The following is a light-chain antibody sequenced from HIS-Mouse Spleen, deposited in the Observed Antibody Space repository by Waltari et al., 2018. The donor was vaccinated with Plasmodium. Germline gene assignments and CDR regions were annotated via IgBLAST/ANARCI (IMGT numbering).Light chain of an antibody. CDR3: YSTDSSGNHRV. CDR2: EDS. J-gene: IGLJ3*02. CDR1: ALPQKY. Sequence: SYELTQPPSVSVSPGQTARITCSGDALPQKYAYWYQQKSGQAPVLVIYEDSKRPSGIPERFSGSSSGTMATLTISGAQVEDEADYYCYSTDSSGNHRVFDGGTKLTVL. V-gene: IGLV3-10*01.